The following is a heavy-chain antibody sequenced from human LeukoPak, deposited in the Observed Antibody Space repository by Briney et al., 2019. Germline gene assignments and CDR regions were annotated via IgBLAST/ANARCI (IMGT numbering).Heavy chain of an antibody. CDR3: ARSRYSSGWDKIYYFDY. J-gene: IGHJ4*02. V-gene: IGHV3-66*01. D-gene: IGHD6-19*01. CDR2: IYSGGST. CDR1: GFTVSSNY. Sequence: TGGSLRLSCAASGFTVSSNYMSWVRQAPGKGLEWVSVIYSGGSTYYADSVKGRFTISRDNSKNTLYLQMNSLRAEDTAVYYCARSRYSSGWDKIYYFDYWGQGTLVTVSS.